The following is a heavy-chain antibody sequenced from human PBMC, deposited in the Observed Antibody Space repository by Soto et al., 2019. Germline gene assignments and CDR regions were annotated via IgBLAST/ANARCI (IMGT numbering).Heavy chain of an antibody. Sequence: GGSLRLSCAASGFTFSSYGMHWVRQAPGKGLEWVALITYAGSNKNYADSVKGRFTISRDNSKNTLYLQMNSLRPEDTAVYYCERSEQYQVFAFDIWGQGTMVTVSS. CDR1: GFTFSSYG. V-gene: IGHV3-30*03. J-gene: IGHJ3*02. CDR3: ERSEQYQVFAFDI. D-gene: IGHD6-19*01. CDR2: ITYAGSNK.